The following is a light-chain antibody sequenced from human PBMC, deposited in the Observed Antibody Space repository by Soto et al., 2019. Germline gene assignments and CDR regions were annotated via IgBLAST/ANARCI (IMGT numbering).Light chain of an antibody. J-gene: IGKJ2*01. CDR3: QQYASPPQT. CDR2: QAS. V-gene: IGKV3-20*01. CDR1: QSVGKDY. Sequence: EIVLTQSPGTLSLSPGERATLSCRASQSVGKDYLAWFQHKPGQAPRLLIHQASNRATGIPDRFSGSGSGTDFTLTISRLEPEDCAVYYCQQYASPPQTFGQGNKLVIK.